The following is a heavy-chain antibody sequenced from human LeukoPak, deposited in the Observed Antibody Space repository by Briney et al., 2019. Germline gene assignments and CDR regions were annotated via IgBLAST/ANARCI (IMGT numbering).Heavy chain of an antibody. J-gene: IGHJ4*02. CDR1: GFIFSNAW. Sequence: GGSLRLSCAASGFIFSNAWMSWVRQAPGKGLEWVANIKQDGSEKYYVDSVKGRFTISRDNAKNSLYLQMNSLRAEDTAVYYCASHPIGDTAMAQFDYWGQGTLVTVSS. V-gene: IGHV3-7*01. D-gene: IGHD5-18*01. CDR2: IKQDGSEK. CDR3: ASHPIGDTAMAQFDY.